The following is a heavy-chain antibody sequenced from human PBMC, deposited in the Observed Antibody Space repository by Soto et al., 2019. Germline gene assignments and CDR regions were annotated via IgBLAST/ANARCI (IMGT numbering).Heavy chain of an antibody. CDR2: INHSGST. D-gene: IGHD3-10*01. CDR1: GGSFSGYY. Sequence: ASETLSLTCAVYGGSFSGYYWSWIRQPPGKGLEWIGEINHSGSTNYNPSLKSRVTISVDTSKNQFSLKLSSVTAADTAVYYCARGYPVVLLWFGESSGYFDYWGQGTLVTVSS. CDR3: ARGYPVVLLWFGESSGYFDY. J-gene: IGHJ4*02. V-gene: IGHV4-34*01.